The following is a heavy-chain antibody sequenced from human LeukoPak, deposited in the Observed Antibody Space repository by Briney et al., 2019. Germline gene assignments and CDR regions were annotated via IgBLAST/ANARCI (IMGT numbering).Heavy chain of an antibody. CDR3: AKLYCGGDCYQLIDY. V-gene: IGHV3-23*01. Sequence: GGSLRLSCAASQSTFSSYGLSWVRQAPGKGLGWVSGISASGGSTYYVDSVKGRFTISSNNSKNTLSLHINNLRAEDTAVYDCAKLYCGGDCYQLIDYWGQGTLVTVSS. D-gene: IGHD2-21*02. CDR2: ISASGGST. J-gene: IGHJ4*02. CDR1: QSTFSSYG.